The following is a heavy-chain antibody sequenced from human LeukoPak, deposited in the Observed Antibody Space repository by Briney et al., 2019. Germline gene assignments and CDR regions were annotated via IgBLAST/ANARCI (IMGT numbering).Heavy chain of an antibody. J-gene: IGHJ3*02. CDR2: ISTSSSYI. D-gene: IGHD6-19*01. CDR3: ARVRPGQWLLRDAFDI. Sequence: GGSLRLSCAASGFTFSSFSMNWVRQAPGKGLEWVSFISTSSSYIYYADSLKGRFTISRDNARNSLFLQMNSLRAEDTAVYYCARVRPGQWLLRDAFDIWGQGTMVTVSS. CDR1: GFTFSSFS. V-gene: IGHV3-21*01.